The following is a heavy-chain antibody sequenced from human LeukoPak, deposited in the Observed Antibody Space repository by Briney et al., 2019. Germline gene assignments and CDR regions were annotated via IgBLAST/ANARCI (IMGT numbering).Heavy chain of an antibody. Sequence: GGSLRLSCAASGFTFSSYEMNWVRQAPGKGLEWISYISSSGKRIYYADSVKGRFTISRDNAKNTLYLQMNSLRAEDTAVYYCVRGVQGGFDIWGQGTMVTVSS. D-gene: IGHD2-15*01. CDR2: ISSSGKRI. V-gene: IGHV3-48*03. CDR1: GFTFSSYE. J-gene: IGHJ3*02. CDR3: VRGVQGGFDI.